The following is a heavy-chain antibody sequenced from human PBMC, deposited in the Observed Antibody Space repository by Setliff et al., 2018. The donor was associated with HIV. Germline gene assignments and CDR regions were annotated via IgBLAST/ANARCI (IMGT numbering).Heavy chain of an antibody. CDR2: MWYDGSKK. Sequence: GGSLRLSCAASGFSFSQYGMHWVRQAPGKGLQWVAVMWYDGSKKYYADSVKGRFTISRDNSKNTLYLQMNSLRAEDTAVYYCAREGQEEWLAPSMYNWFDPWGQGTLVTVSS. D-gene: IGHD6-19*01. CDR3: AREGQEEWLAPSMYNWFDP. V-gene: IGHV3-33*01. CDR1: GFSFSQYG. J-gene: IGHJ5*02.